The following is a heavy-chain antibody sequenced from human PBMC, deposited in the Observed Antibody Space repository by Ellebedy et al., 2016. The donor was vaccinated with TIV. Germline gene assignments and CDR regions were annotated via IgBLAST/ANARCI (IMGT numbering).Heavy chain of an antibody. CDR2: SYFRGHT. J-gene: IGHJ4*02. D-gene: IGHD6-6*01. Sequence: LRLXXTVSGGFISGGNYYWTWFRQHPGKGLEWIGYSYFRGHTFYNPSFKSRTTISVDPSKNQFFLRLTSVSAADTAIYYCAKAATSSSGWGYWGQGTVVTVSS. V-gene: IGHV4-31*03. CDR3: AKAATSSSGWGY. CDR1: GGFISGGNYY.